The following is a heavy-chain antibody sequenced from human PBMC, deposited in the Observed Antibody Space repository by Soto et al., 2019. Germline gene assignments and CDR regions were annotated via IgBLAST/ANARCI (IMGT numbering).Heavy chain of an antibody. Sequence: GGSLRLSCAASGFTFSSYSMNWVRQAPGKGLEWVSSISSSSSYIYYADSVKGRFTISRDNAKNSLYLQMNSLRAEDTAVYYCARASGGYCSSTSCYRSDYWGQGTLITVSS. CDR1: GFTFSSYS. V-gene: IGHV3-21*01. CDR2: ISSSSSYI. J-gene: IGHJ4*02. CDR3: ARASGGYCSSTSCYRSDY. D-gene: IGHD2-2*01.